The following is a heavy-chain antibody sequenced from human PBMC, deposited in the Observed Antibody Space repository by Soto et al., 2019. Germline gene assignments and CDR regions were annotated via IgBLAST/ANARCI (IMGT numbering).Heavy chain of an antibody. CDR2: INAGNGNT. CDR1: EYTFTSYA. Sequence: ASVKVSCKASEYTFTSYAMHWVRQAPGQRLEWMGWINAGNGNTKYSQKFQGRVTITRDTSASTAYMELSSLRSEDTAVYYCAREYREDAFDIWGQGTMVTVSS. D-gene: IGHD5-12*01. J-gene: IGHJ3*02. V-gene: IGHV1-3*01. CDR3: AREYREDAFDI.